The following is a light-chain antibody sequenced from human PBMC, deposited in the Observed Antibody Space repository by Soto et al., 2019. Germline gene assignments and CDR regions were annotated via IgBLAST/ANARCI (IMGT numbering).Light chain of an antibody. V-gene: IGKV1-5*03. J-gene: IGKJ1*01. CDR1: QTINNW. CDR3: QQYDTHPWT. CDR2: KAS. Sequence: DIQMTQSPSTLSASVGDSVTITCRASQTINNWLAWSQQKPGKAPKLLIYKASSLESGVPSRFSGSGSGTEFTLPISSLQPDDSATYFCQQYDTHPWTFGQGTKVEIK.